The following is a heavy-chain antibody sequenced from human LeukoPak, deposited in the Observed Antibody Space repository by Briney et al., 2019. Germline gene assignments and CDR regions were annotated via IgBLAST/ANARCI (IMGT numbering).Heavy chain of an antibody. J-gene: IGHJ5*02. CDR2: INHSGST. CDR3: ARGLTVTRNTDWLDP. Sequence: SETLSLTCAVYGGSFSGYYWSWIRQPPGKGLEWIGEINHSGSTNYNPSLKSRVTISVDTSKNQFSLRLSSVTAADTAVYYCARGLTVTRNTDWLDPWGQGTLVTVSS. CDR1: GGSFSGYY. V-gene: IGHV4-34*01. D-gene: IGHD4-17*01.